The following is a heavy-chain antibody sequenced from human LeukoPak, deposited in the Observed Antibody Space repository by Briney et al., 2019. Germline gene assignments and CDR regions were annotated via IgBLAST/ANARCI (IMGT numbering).Heavy chain of an antibody. V-gene: IGHV1-46*01. CDR1: GYTFTSYY. CDR3: AREHGYSGYDGYNWFDP. D-gene: IGHD5-12*01. CDR2: ITPSGGST. J-gene: IGHJ5*02. Sequence: GASVKVSCKASGYTFTSYYMHWVRQAPGQGLEWMGKITPSGGSTSYAQKFQGRVTMTRDTSTSTVYMELSSLRSEDTAVYYCAREHGYSGYDGYNWFDPWGQGTLVTVSS.